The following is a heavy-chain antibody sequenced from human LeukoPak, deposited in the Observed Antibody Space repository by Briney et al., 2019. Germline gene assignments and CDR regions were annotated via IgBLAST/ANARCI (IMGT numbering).Heavy chain of an antibody. V-gene: IGHV3-30*03. D-gene: IGHD3-22*01. J-gene: IGHJ4*02. CDR2: ISSDESER. Sequence: LVKSGGGVVQPGRSLRLSCAASGFTFSSYGMYWVRQAPGKGLEWVAVISSDESERYYADSVKRRFTISRDNSKNTLYLQMNSLRAEDTAVYYCARSSGYIDYWGQGTLVTVSS. CDR3: ARSSGYIDY. CDR1: GFTFSSYG.